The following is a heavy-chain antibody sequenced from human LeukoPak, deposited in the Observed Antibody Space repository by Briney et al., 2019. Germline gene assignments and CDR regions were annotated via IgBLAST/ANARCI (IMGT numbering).Heavy chain of an antibody. J-gene: IGHJ3*02. V-gene: IGHV4-59*08. D-gene: IGHD1/OR15-1a*01. Sequence: SETLSLTCAVSGGSISSYYWSWIRQSPGKGLEWIAYIYHSGNTNYNPSFKSRVTISVDTSKNQFSLKLTPVAAADTAIYYCARQPSGTAAFDIWGQGTMVTVSS. CDR2: IYHSGNT. CDR3: ARQPSGTAAFDI. CDR1: GGSISSYY.